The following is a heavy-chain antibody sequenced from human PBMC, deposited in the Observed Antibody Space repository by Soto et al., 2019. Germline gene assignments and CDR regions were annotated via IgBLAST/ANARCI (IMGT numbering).Heavy chain of an antibody. Sequence: PGGSLRLSCAASGFTFSSYGMHWVRQAPGKGLEWVAVIWYDGSNKYYADSVKGRFTISRDNSKNTLYLQMNSLRAEDTAVYYCARGNYDSSGYPDYWGQGTLVTVSS. V-gene: IGHV3-33*01. D-gene: IGHD3-22*01. CDR1: GFTFSSYG. CDR3: ARGNYDSSGYPDY. J-gene: IGHJ4*02. CDR2: IWYDGSNK.